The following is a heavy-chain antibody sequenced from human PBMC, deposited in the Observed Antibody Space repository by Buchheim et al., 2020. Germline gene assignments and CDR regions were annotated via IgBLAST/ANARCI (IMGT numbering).Heavy chain of an antibody. V-gene: IGHV1-2*02. J-gene: IGHJ6*02. CDR1: GYTFTGYY. CDR2: INPNSGGP. D-gene: IGHD6-13*01. CDR3: ASSIPYSSSWPGFVYGMDV. Sequence: QVQLVQSGAEVKKPGASVKVSCKASGYTFTGYYMHWVRQAPGQGLEWMGWINPNSGGPNYAQKFQGRVNMTRGTAISTAYMELSRLRSDDTAVYYCASSIPYSSSWPGFVYGMDVWGQGTT.